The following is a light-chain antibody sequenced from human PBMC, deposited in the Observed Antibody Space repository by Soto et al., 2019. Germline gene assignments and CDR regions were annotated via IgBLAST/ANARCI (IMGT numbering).Light chain of an antibody. J-gene: IGLJ1*01. V-gene: IGLV2-14*01. CDR2: EVS. CDR1: SRDVGGYNY. Sequence: QSVLTQPASVSGSPGQSITISCTGSSRDVGGYNYVSWYQQHPGKAPKLMIYEVSDRPSGISNRFSGSKSGNTASLTVSGLQAADEADYFCKSYAGSNTYVFGSGTKVTVL. CDR3: KSYAGSNTYV.